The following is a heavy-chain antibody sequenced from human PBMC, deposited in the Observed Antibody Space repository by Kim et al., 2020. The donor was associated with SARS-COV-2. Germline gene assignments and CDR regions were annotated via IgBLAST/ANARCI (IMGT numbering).Heavy chain of an antibody. CDR3: ARIFFYYGSGSYQDY. J-gene: IGHJ4*02. D-gene: IGHD3-10*01. V-gene: IGHV1-3*01. Sequence: QKFQGRVTITRDTSASTAYMELSSLRSEDTAVYYCARIFFYYGSGSYQDYWGQGTLVTVSS.